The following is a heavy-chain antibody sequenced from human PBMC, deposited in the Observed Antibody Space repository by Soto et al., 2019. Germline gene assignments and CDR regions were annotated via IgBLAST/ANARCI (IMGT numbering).Heavy chain of an antibody. CDR2: INAGNGNT. V-gene: IGHV1-3*01. CDR1: GYTFTSYA. Sequence: QVQLVQSGAEVKKPGASVKVSCKASGYTFTSYAMPWVRQAPGQRRAWMGWINAGNGNTKYSQKFQGRVTITRDTSASTAYMELGSLRSEDTSVYYCARDLGVWPDYWGQGTLVTVSS. J-gene: IGHJ4*02. D-gene: IGHD3-3*01. CDR3: ARDLGVWPDY.